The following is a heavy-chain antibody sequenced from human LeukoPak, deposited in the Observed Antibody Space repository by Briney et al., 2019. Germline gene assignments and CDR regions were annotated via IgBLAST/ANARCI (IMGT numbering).Heavy chain of an antibody. CDR3: AKDRTRGMNAPRDALSN. D-gene: IGHD1-26*01. J-gene: IGHJ3*02. CDR2: IRYDGKSE. CDR1: GDIFSTFA. Sequence: GGSLRLSCAASGDIFSTFAMSWVRQAPGKGLEWVAFIRYDGKSEFYADSVKGRITVSRDKSKNILYLQMNSLRGEDTAVYFCAKDRTRGMNAPRDALSNWGQGTMVTVSS. V-gene: IGHV3-30*02.